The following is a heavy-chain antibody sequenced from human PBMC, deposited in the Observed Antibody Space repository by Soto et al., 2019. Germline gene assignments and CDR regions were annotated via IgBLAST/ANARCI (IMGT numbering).Heavy chain of an antibody. CDR2: INPNSGGA. Sequence: QGQWVQSGADVKKPGASVKVSCKASGYTFTGYYRHWVRQAPGQGLEWMGWINPNSGGATYAQKFQGRVTMTRDTSISTAYMELSSVRSDATAVYYCARVRIKRWDDALDIWGQGTTVTVSS. CDR1: GYTFTGYY. V-gene: IGHV1-2*02. D-gene: IGHD5-18*01. J-gene: IGHJ3*02. CDR3: ARVRIKRWDDALDI.